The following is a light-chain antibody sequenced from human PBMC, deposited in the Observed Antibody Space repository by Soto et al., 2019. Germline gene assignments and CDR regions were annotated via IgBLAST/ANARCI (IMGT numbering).Light chain of an antibody. CDR3: QQYDNLPLT. Sequence: DIQMTPSPSSLSASVGDRVTITCQTSQDISNYLNWYQQKPGKAPKLMIYDASHLETGVPSRFSGSGSGTDFTFTISSLQPEDISTYYWQQYDNLPLTFGGGTKVEIK. V-gene: IGKV1-33*01. CDR2: DAS. J-gene: IGKJ4*01. CDR1: QDISNY.